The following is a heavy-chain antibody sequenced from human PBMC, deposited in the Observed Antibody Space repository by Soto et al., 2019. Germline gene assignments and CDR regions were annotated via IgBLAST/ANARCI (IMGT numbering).Heavy chain of an antibody. CDR3: ARDTPPTDY. J-gene: IGHJ4*02. Sequence: QVQLVQSGAEVKKPGASVKVSCKTSGYTFTSYHISWVRQAPGQGLEWMGWISAYNTNTNYAQKFKGRGTMTTDTLTSTAYMELRSLRSDDTAVYYCARDTPPTDYWGQGTLVTVSS. CDR2: ISAYNTNT. CDR1: GYTFTSYH. V-gene: IGHV1-18*01.